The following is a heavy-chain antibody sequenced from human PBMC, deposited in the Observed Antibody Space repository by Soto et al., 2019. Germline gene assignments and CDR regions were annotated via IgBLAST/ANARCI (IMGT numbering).Heavy chain of an antibody. D-gene: IGHD3-9*01. CDR3: ARDGGGDILTAYYFDY. V-gene: IGHV4-30-2*06. CDR1: GVTMSYGAYS. Sequence: SETLSLTCSVSGVTMSYGAYSWNWIRQSPGKGLEWLSYISHLETTYYNPSFRSRLSLSIDKSKNQFSLKLSSVTAADTAVYYCARDGGGDILTAYYFDYWGQGTLVTVSS. J-gene: IGHJ4*02. CDR2: ISHLETT.